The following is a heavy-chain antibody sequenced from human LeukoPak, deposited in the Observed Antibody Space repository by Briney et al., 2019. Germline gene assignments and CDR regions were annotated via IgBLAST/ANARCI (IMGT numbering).Heavy chain of an antibody. CDR2: ISYDGSNK. V-gene: IGHV3-30*18. D-gene: IGHD2-21*01. CDR3: AKDLRRDGYSPLGY. CDR1: GFTFSSYG. Sequence: GGSLRLSCAASGFTFSSYGMHWVRQAPGKGLEWVAVISYDGSNKYYADSVKGRFTIPRDNSKNTLYLQMNSLRAEDTAVYYCAKDLRRDGYSPLGYWGQGTLVTVSS. J-gene: IGHJ4*02.